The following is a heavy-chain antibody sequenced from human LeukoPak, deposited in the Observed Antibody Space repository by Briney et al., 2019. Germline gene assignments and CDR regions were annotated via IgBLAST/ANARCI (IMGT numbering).Heavy chain of an antibody. J-gene: IGHJ4*02. CDR1: GYTFTGYY. V-gene: IGHV1-2*02. CDR3: ARSPMVRGAIMFFDY. D-gene: IGHD3-10*01. CDR2: INPNSGGT. Sequence: ASVKVSSKASGYTFTGYYMHWVRQAPGQGLEWMGWINPNSGGTNYAQKFQGRVTMTRDTSISTAYMELSRLRSDDTAVYYCARSPMVRGAIMFFDYWGQGTLVTVSS.